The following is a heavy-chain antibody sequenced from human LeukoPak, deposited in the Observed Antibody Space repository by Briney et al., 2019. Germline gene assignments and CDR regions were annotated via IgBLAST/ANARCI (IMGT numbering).Heavy chain of an antibody. CDR1: GFTFSDYY. CDR2: ISSSGSTI. J-gene: IGHJ6*03. Sequence: PGGSLRLSCAASGFTFSDYYMSWIRQAPGKGLEWVSYISSSGSTIYYADSVKGRFTISRDNAKNSLYLQMNSLRAEDTAVYYCARYSQLHANYYYYYMDVWGKGTTVTVSS. D-gene: IGHD1-26*01. V-gene: IGHV3-11*01. CDR3: ARYSQLHANYYYYYMDV.